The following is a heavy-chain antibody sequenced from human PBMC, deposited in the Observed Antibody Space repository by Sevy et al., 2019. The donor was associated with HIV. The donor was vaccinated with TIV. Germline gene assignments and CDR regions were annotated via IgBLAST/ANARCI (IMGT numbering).Heavy chain of an antibody. J-gene: IGHJ4*02. Sequence: SETVSLTCAVYGGSFSGYYWSWIRQPPGKGLEWIGEINHSGSTNYNPSLKSRVTISVDTSKNQFSLKLSSVTAADTAVYYCARVGYYDSSGQLGDYWGQGTLVTVSS. V-gene: IGHV4-34*01. CDR1: GGSFSGYY. CDR3: ARVGYYDSSGQLGDY. CDR2: INHSGST. D-gene: IGHD3-22*01.